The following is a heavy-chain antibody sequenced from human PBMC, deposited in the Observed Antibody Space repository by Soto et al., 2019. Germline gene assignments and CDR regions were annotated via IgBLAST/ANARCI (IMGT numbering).Heavy chain of an antibody. CDR2: INSDGSYT. Sequence: EVQLVESGGGLVQPGGSLRLSCVASGFTFSSPWMHWVRQSRGKGLVWVSRINSDGSYTSYAESVKGRFTISRDNDKNTQYLKMNSLRAEDTAVYYCARGLDKGARTTVIWGQGTLVTVSS. V-gene: IGHV3-74*01. CDR3: ARGLDKGARTTVI. D-gene: IGHD1-1*01. J-gene: IGHJ3*02. CDR1: GFTFSSPW.